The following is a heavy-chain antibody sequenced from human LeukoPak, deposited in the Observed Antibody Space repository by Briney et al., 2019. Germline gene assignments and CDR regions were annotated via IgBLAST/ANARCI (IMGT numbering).Heavy chain of an antibody. Sequence: ASVKVSCKASGYSFTGYYMHWVRQAPGQGLEWIGWINPNSGRTNYAQKFQGRVTMTRDTSISTAYMDLSSLRFDDTAVYYCARRSDNWFDPWGQGTLVTVSS. CDR2: INPNSGRT. J-gene: IGHJ5*02. CDR3: ARRSDNWFDP. CDR1: GYSFTGYY. V-gene: IGHV1-2*02.